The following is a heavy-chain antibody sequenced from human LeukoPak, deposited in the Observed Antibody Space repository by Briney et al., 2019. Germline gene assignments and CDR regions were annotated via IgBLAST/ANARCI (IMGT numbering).Heavy chain of an antibody. Sequence: GGSLRLSCAASGFTFSSYSMNWVRQAPGKGLEWVSYISSSSSTIYYADSVKGRFTISRDNAKNSLYLQMNSLRAEDTAVYYCARDPVTMVREMAKPLYYFDYWGQGTLVTVSS. D-gene: IGHD3-10*01. V-gene: IGHV3-48*01. CDR2: ISSSSSTI. J-gene: IGHJ4*02. CDR1: GFTFSSYS. CDR3: ARDPVTMVREMAKPLYYFDY.